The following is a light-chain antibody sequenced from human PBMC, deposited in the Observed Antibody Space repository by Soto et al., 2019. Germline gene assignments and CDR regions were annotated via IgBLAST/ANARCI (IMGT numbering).Light chain of an antibody. V-gene: IGKV1-5*01. Sequence: DIQMTQSPSTLAASVGDTVTMTCRSSSKWLAWYQKKPGKAPTLLIYDVSNLERGLPPKVSASTSGAEATLSISGLLLEDRGTDHCQQATDLTVSEGTKVDI. J-gene: IGKJ2*01. CDR1: SSSKW. CDR3: QQATDLT. CDR2: DVS.